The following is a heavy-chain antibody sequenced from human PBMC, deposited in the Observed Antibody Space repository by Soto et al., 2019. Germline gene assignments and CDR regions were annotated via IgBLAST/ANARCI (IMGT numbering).Heavy chain of an antibody. CDR2: ISAYNGNT. Sequence: ASVKVSCKASGYTFTSYGISWVRQAPGQGLEWMGWISAYNGNTNYAQKLQGRVTMTEDTSTDTAYMELSSLRSEDTAVYYCATDVAVAGAFYYWGQGSLVTVSS. J-gene: IGHJ4*02. CDR1: GYTFTSYG. V-gene: IGHV1-18*01. D-gene: IGHD6-19*01. CDR3: ATDVAVAGAFYY.